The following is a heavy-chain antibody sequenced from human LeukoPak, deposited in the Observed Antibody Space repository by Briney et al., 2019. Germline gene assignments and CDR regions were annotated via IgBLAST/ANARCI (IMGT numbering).Heavy chain of an antibody. CDR1: EFTLSNYW. J-gene: IGHJ4*02. D-gene: IGHD3-10*01. CDR3: ATDQAGGLDS. V-gene: IGHV3-7*01. Sequence: HPGGSLRLSCTASEFTLSNYWMTWVRQAPGKGLEWVANIKQDGSERYYVDSVKGRFTISRDNAKNSLYLQMNSLRAEDTAVYYCATDQAGGLDSWGQGTLVTVSS. CDR2: IKQDGSER.